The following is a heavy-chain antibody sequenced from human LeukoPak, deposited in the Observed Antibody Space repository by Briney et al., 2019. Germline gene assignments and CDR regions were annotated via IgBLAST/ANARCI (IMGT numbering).Heavy chain of an antibody. CDR1: GFLFSLYW. CDR3: ARAPPKTAMSRYNWFDP. D-gene: IGHD5-18*01. Sequence: GGSVSLLCGVCGFLFSLYWMLGARQARGRALVCVSDLSGSGGSTYYAHSVEGRFTISRDNSNNTLYLQSSSLKAEDTAVYYCARAPPKTAMSRYNWFDPWGQGTLVPVSS. J-gene: IGHJ5*02. CDR2: LSGSGGST. V-gene: IGHV3-23*01.